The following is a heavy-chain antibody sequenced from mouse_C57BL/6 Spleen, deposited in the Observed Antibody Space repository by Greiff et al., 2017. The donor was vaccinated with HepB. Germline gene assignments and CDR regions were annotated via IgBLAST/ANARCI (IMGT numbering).Heavy chain of an antibody. CDR3: ARGNSNYHYYAMDY. CDR1: GYSFTGYF. CDR2: INPYNGDT. V-gene: IGHV1-20*01. J-gene: IGHJ4*01. D-gene: IGHD2-5*01. Sequence: VQLQQSGPELVKPGDSVKISCKASGYSFTGYFMNWVMQSHGKSLEWIGRINPYNGDTFYNQKFKGKATLTVDKSSSTAHMELRSLTSEDSAVYYCARGNSNYHYYAMDYWGQGTSVTVSS.